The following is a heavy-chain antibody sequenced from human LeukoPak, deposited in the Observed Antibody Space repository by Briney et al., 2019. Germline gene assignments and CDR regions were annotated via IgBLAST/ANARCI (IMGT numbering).Heavy chain of an antibody. CDR1: GGSVTKYY. CDR3: VADLFPINWFES. Sequence: SETLSLTCTVSGGSVTKYYWHWVRQAPGKGLEWIGCIFPTGTTNYNPSLKSRVTISVDTSKNQFSLKLTSVTAADTAVYFCVADLFPINWFESWGQGTLVTVSS. CDR2: IFPTGTT. J-gene: IGHJ5*01. V-gene: IGHV4-59*02. D-gene: IGHD2-2*02.